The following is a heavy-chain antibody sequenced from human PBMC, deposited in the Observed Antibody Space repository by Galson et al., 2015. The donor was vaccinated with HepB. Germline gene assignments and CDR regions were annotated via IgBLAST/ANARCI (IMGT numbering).Heavy chain of an antibody. V-gene: IGHV1-69*10. CDR3: ARRFYGSGSSYWFDP. CDR2: IIPILGIA. D-gene: IGHD3-10*01. J-gene: IGHJ5*02. Sequence: SVKVSCKASGGTFSSYAISWVRQAPGQGLEWMGGIIPILGIANYAQKFQGRVTITADKSTSTAYMELSSLRSEDTAVYYCARRFYGSGSSYWFDPWGQGTLVTVSS. CDR1: GGTFSSYA.